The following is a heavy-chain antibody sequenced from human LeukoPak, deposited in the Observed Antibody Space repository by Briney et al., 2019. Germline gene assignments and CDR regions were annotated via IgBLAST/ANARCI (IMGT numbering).Heavy chain of an antibody. CDR1: GGSFSGYY. CDR2: INHSGST. CDR3: ASFPRGYGEDY. J-gene: IGHJ4*02. V-gene: IGHV4-34*01. D-gene: IGHD4-17*01. Sequence: SETLSLTCAVYGGSFSGYYWSWIRQPPGKGLEWIGEINHSGSTNYNPSLKSRVTISVDTSKNQFSLKLSSVTAADTAVYYCASFPRGYGEDYWGQGTLVTVSS.